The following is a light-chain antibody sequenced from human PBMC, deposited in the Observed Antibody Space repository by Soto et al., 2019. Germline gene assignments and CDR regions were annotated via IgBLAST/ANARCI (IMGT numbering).Light chain of an antibody. CDR1: SSDVGGYEY. CDR2: DVT. J-gene: IGLJ2*01. Sequence: QSALTQPRSVSGSPGQSVTISCIGTSSDVGGYEYVSWYQQHPGKAPKIMIYDVTKRPSGVPDRFSGSKSGNTASLTISGLQAEDEADYYCCSYVGGLRVVFGGGTKLTVL. CDR3: CSYVGGLRVV. V-gene: IGLV2-11*01.